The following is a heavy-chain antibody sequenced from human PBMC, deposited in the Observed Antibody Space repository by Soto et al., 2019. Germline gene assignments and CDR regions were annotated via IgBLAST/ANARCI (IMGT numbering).Heavy chain of an antibody. CDR2: IYYSGST. CDR3: ASQRRITMIVVVPPGAFDI. J-gene: IGHJ3*02. D-gene: IGHD3-22*01. Sequence: SETLSLTCTVSGGSISSGDYYWSWIRQPPGKGLEWIGYIYYSGSTYYNPSLKSRVTISVDTPKNQFSLKLSSVTAADTAVYYCASQRRITMIVVVPPGAFDIWGQGTMVTVSS. CDR1: GGSISSGDYY. V-gene: IGHV4-30-4*01.